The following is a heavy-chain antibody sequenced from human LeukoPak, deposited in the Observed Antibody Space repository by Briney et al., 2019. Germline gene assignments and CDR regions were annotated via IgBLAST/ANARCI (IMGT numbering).Heavy chain of an antibody. Sequence: GGSLRLSCAASGFTFSSYAMSWVRPAPGPGPQWVSATSGSGGSTYYADSVKGRFTISRDNSKNTLYLQMNSLRAEDTAVYYCAKVKGYCSSTSCSPLDYWGQGTLVTVSS. CDR1: GFTFSSYA. D-gene: IGHD2-2*01. CDR2: TSGSGGST. CDR3: AKVKGYCSSTSCSPLDY. V-gene: IGHV3-23*01. J-gene: IGHJ4*02.